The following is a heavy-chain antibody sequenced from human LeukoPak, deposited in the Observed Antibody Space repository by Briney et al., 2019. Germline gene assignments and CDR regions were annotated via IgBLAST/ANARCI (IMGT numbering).Heavy chain of an antibody. CDR2: IRYDGSNK. Sequence: PGGSLRLSCAASGFTFSSYGMHWVRQAPGKGVEWVAFIRYDGSNKYYADSVKGRFTISRDNSKNTLYLQMNSLRAEDTAVYYCAKAAVVITTGGLPDYWGQGTLVTVSS. V-gene: IGHV3-30*02. CDR3: AKAAVVITTGGLPDY. D-gene: IGHD3-22*01. CDR1: GFTFSSYG. J-gene: IGHJ4*02.